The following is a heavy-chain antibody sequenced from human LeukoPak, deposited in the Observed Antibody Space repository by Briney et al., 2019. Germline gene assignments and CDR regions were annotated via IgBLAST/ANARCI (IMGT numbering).Heavy chain of an antibody. CDR1: GASISWSLYD. CDR3: ARTSPPNPISGKPPFDY. CDR2: ISYSGRT. J-gene: IGHJ4*02. Sequence: PSETLSLTCAVSGASISWSLYDWGWIRQPPGKGLEWIGYISYSGRTYYNSSLKRRVTISVDTSNNQFSLNLSSVTAADTAVYYCARTSPPNPISGKPPFDYWGQGTLVTVSS. V-gene: IGHV4-39*07. D-gene: IGHD1-14*01.